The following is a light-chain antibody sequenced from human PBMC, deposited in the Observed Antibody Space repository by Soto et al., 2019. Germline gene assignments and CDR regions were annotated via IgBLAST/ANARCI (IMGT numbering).Light chain of an antibody. CDR3: QSYDSSLSGWV. CDR2: EVS. J-gene: IGLJ3*02. V-gene: IGLV2-8*01. CDR1: SSDVGGYNY. Sequence: QSALTQPPSASGSPGQSVTISCTGTSSDVGGYNYVSWYQQHPGKAPKRMIYEVSKRPSGVPDRFSGSKSGTSASLAITGLQAEDEADYYCQSYDSSLSGWVFGGGTKLTVL.